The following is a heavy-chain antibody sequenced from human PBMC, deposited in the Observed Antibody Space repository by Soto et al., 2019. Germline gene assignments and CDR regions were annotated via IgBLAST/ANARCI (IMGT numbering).Heavy chain of an antibody. CDR1: GYTFTSDG. CDR3: VRRHVSATDIDLFDP. Sequence: ASVNVSFKASGYTFTSDGIHWVRQAPGQRREWMGWINAANGDTKYSPKFQGRVTITRDTSASTAYMELSSLRSGDTAVYYCVRRHVSATDIDLFDPPSQGTLVIVSS. J-gene: IGHJ5*02. CDR2: INAANGDT. V-gene: IGHV1-3*01. D-gene: IGHD2-15*01.